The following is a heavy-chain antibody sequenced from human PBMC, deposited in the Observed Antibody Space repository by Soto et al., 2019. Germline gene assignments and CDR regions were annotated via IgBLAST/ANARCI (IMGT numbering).Heavy chain of an antibody. CDR3: ARESEAYDV. CDR2: ISYDGRDK. CDR1: GFSFSSYA. V-gene: IGHV3-30*10. Sequence: GGSLRLSCAASGFSFSSYAMHWVRQAPGKGLEWVAGISYDGRDKYYTDSVKGRFTISRDNSKNTLYLQMNSLRLEDTAVYFCARESEAYDVWGQGTMVTVSS. J-gene: IGHJ3*01.